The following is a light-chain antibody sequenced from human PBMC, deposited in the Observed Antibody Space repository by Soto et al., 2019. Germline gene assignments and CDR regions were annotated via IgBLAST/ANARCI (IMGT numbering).Light chain of an antibody. J-gene: IGLJ1*01. CDR3: SSYTSSSTLYV. CDR1: SSDVGAYNY. CDR2: EVS. V-gene: IGLV2-14*01. Sequence: QSVLTQPASVSGSPGQSITISCTGTSSDVGAYNYVSWYQQHPGKAPKLMISEVSNRPSGVSNRFSGSKSGNTASLTISGLQAEGEADYFCSSYTSSSTLYVFGTGTKVTVL.